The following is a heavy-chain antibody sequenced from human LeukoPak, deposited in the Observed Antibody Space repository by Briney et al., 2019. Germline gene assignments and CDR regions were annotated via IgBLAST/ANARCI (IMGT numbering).Heavy chain of an antibody. CDR3: ARGPDYGSGSYPIDY. D-gene: IGHD3-10*01. J-gene: IGHJ4*02. CDR2: IYYSGST. V-gene: IGHV4-39*07. Sequence: PSETLSLTCTVSGGSISSSSYYWGWIRQPPGKGLEWIGSIYYSGSTNYNPSLKSRVTISVDTSKNQFSLKLSSVTAADTAVYYCARGPDYGSGSYPIDYWGQGTLVTVSS. CDR1: GGSISSSSYY.